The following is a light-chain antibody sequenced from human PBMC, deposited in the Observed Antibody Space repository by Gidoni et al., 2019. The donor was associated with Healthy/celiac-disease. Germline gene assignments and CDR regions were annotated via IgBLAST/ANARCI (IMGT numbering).Light chain of an antibody. J-gene: IGKJ2*01. CDR3: QQYYSGYT. CDR2: WAS. Sequence: DIVMTQSPDSLAVSLGERATINCKSSQSVLYSSHNKNYLAWYQQKPGQPPKLLIYWASTRESGVPDRFSGSGSGTDFTLTISSLQAEDVAVYYCQQYYSGYTFGQGTKLEIK. CDR1: QSVLYSSHNKNY. V-gene: IGKV4-1*01.